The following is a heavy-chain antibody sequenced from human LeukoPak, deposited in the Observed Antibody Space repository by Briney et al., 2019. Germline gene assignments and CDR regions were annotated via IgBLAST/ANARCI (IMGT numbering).Heavy chain of an antibody. CDR1: GFTFDDYA. V-gene: IGHV3-9*01. D-gene: IGHD6-13*01. Sequence: HSGGSVSLSCAASGFTFDDYAMHWVRQAPGKGREWVSGISWNSGSIGYADSVKGRFTISRDNSKNTLYLQMNSLRAEDTAVYYCAKRERIAAAGWGYYFDYWGQGTLVTVSS. CDR3: AKRERIAAAGWGYYFDY. J-gene: IGHJ4*02. CDR2: ISWNSGSI.